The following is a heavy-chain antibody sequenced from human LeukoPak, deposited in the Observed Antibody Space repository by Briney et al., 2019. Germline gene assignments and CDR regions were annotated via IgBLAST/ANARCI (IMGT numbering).Heavy chain of an antibody. CDR2: IYYSGST. Sequence: SETLSLTCTVSGGSISSGGYYWSWIRQHPGKGLEWIGYIYYSGSTYYNPSLKSRVTISVDTSKNQFSLKLGSVTAADTAVYYCARTSVVRGVYFDYWGQGTLVTVSS. CDR1: GGSISSGGYY. CDR3: ARTSVVRGVYFDY. D-gene: IGHD3-10*01. J-gene: IGHJ4*02. V-gene: IGHV4-31*03.